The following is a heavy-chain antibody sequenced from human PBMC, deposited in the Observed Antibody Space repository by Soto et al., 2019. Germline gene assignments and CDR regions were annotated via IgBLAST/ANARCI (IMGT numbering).Heavy chain of an antibody. V-gene: IGHV1-18*01. CDR2: ISANNGNT. Sequence: QVQLVQSGAEVKKPGASVKVSCKASGYTFTNFGISWVRQAPGQGLEWMGWISANNGNTNYAQNLQCRDTKTTDTSTSTAYMELRSLSSDDTAVYFCVRGGTPIDYWGQGTLVTVSS. J-gene: IGHJ4*02. CDR3: VRGGTPIDY. D-gene: IGHD3-16*01. CDR1: GYTFTNFG.